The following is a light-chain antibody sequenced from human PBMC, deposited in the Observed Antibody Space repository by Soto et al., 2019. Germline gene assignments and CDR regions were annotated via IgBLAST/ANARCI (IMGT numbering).Light chain of an antibody. CDR1: QSVSSSY. CDR2: GAS. CDR3: QQYGSSPPYT. V-gene: IGKV3-20*01. Sequence: EIVLTQSPGTLSLSPGERATLSCRASQSVSSSYLAWYQQKPGQAPRLLIYGASSRATGIPDRFSGSGSGTDFSITISRLEPADVAVYYCQQYGSSPPYTFGQGTKLEIK. J-gene: IGKJ2*01.